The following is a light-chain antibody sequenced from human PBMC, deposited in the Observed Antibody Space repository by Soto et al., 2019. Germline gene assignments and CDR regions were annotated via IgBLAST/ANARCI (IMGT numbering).Light chain of an antibody. Sequence: DIQMTQSPSSLSASVGDRVTISCRASQTISGYLNWYQQKPGKAPILLISAASSLQSGVPSRFSGSGSGTEFTLTISSLQPEDLATYYCQHSYSAPPLTFGGGTKVELK. V-gene: IGKV1-39*01. CDR1: QTISGY. J-gene: IGKJ4*01. CDR3: QHSYSAPPLT. CDR2: AAS.